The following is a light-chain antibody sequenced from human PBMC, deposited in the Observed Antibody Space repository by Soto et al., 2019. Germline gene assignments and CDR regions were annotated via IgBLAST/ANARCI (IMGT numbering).Light chain of an antibody. J-gene: IGKJ1*01. CDR3: QQYNSYPWT. CDR2: GAS. Sequence: DIQMTQSPSTLSASVGDRVTITCRASQNIDRWLAWYQQKPGKAPNLLIYGASNLESGVPSRFSGSGSGTEFTLTISSRRPDDFATYYCQQYNSYPWTFGQGTKVEIK. V-gene: IGKV1-5*03. CDR1: QNIDRW.